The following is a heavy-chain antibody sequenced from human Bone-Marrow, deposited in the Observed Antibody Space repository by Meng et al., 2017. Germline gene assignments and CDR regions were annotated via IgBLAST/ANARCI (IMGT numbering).Heavy chain of an antibody. CDR2: IETKPNNYAT. CDR3: NIYTSGHI. Sequence: GESLKISCAVSGVTFSGSDIHWVRQAAGKGLEWVGRIETKPNNYATSYAASVRGRFTISRDDSKNTAYLEMNSLKTEDTALYYCNIYTSGHIWGQGTMVTVSS. V-gene: IGHV3-73*01. J-gene: IGHJ3*02. D-gene: IGHD6-19*01. CDR1: GVTFSGSD.